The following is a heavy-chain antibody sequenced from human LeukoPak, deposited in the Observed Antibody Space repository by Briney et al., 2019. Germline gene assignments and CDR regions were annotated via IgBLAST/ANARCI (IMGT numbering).Heavy chain of an antibody. Sequence: PGRSLRLSCAASGFTFSSYGMHWVRQAPGKGLEWVAVIWYGGSNKYYADSVKGRFTISRDNSKNTLYLQMNSLRAEDTAVYYCAKGTYYLDFWGQGTLVTVSS. CDR2: IWYGGSNK. CDR1: GFTFSSYG. J-gene: IGHJ4*02. D-gene: IGHD3-10*01. V-gene: IGHV3-30*18. CDR3: AKGTYYLDF.